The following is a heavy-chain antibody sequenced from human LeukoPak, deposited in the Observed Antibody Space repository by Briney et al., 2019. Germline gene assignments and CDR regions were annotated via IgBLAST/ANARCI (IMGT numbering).Heavy chain of an antibody. CDR2: IYPDDSDT. J-gene: IGHJ3*01. CDR1: GYSFTAFW. CDR3: ARRQRLQNEYDSGVYYHDDVFDL. D-gene: IGHD3-22*01. V-gene: IGHV5-51*01. Sequence: GESLKISCQASGYSFTAFWIAWVRQMPGKGLEWMGIIYPDDSDTKYSPSFQGQVTISADKSINSAYLQWSSLKASDSAIFYCARRQRLQNEYDSGVYYHDDVFDLWAKGTMVTVSS.